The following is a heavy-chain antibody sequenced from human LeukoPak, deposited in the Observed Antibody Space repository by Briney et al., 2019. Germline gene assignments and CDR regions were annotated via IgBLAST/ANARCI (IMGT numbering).Heavy chain of an antibody. D-gene: IGHD3-22*01. Sequence: SETLSLTCTVSGGSISSSSYYWGWIRQPPGKGLEWIGSIYYSGSTYYNPSLKSRVTISVDTSKNQFSLKLSSVTAADTAVYYCARGGSGYYLPWFDPWGQGTLVTVSS. CDR2: IYYSGST. CDR1: GGSISSSSYY. J-gene: IGHJ5*02. V-gene: IGHV4-39*07. CDR3: ARGGSGYYLPWFDP.